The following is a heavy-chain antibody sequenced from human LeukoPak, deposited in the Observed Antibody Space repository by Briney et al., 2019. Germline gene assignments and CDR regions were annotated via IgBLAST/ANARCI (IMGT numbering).Heavy chain of an antibody. D-gene: IGHD6-13*01. CDR2: IWYDGSNK. CDR3: ARDRAAAGMYGMDA. V-gene: IGHV3-33*08. Sequence: PGGSLRLSCAASGFTFSSCNMNWVRQAPGKGLEWVALIWYDGSNKNYADSVKGRFTISRDNSKNTLYLQMNSLRAEDTAVYYCARDRAAAGMYGMDAWGQGTTVTVSS. J-gene: IGHJ6*02. CDR1: GFTFSSCN.